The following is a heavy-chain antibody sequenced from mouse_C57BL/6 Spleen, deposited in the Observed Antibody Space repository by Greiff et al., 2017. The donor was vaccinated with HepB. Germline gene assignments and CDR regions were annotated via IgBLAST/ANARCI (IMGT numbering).Heavy chain of an antibody. Sequence: EVQLQESGEGLVKPGGSLKLSCAASGFTFSSYAMSWVRQTPEKRLEWVAYISSGGDYIYYADTVKGRFTISRDNARNTLYLQMSSLKSEDTAMYYCTRDRDGYYFDYWGQGTTLTVSS. V-gene: IGHV5-9-1*02. CDR3: TRDRDGYYFDY. J-gene: IGHJ2*01. CDR2: ISSGGDYI. D-gene: IGHD2-3*01. CDR1: GFTFSSYA.